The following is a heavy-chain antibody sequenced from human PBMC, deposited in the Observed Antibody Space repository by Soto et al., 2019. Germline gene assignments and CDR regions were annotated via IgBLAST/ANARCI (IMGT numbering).Heavy chain of an antibody. D-gene: IGHD4-4*01. CDR2: INSDGSST. J-gene: IGHJ4*02. V-gene: IGHV3-74*01. Sequence: EVQLVESGGGLVQPGGSLRLSCAASGFTFSSYWMHWVRQAPGKGLVWVSRINSDGSSTSYADSVKGRFTISRDNAKNTLYLQMNSLRAEDTAVYYCARDPVVASVTTAPPRDYYFDYWGQGTLVTVSS. CDR3: ARDPVVASVTTAPPRDYYFDY. CDR1: GFTFSSYW.